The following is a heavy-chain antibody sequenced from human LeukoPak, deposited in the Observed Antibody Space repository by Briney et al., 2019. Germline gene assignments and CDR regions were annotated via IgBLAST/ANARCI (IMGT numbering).Heavy chain of an antibody. CDR1: GFTVSSNF. CDR3: ATLYNSGWYEY. CDR2: IYSGGNT. V-gene: IGHV3-53*01. Sequence: GGSLRLSCAASGFTVSSNFMSLVRQDPGKGLEWVSVIYSGGNTYYADSVKGRFTISRDNSKNTLCLQMNSLRAEDTAVYYCATLYNSGWYEYWGQGTLVTVSS. J-gene: IGHJ4*02. D-gene: IGHD6-19*01.